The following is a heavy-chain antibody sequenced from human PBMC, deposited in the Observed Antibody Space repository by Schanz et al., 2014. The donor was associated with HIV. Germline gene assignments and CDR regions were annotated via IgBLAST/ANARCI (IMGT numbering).Heavy chain of an antibody. D-gene: IGHD3-22*01. V-gene: IGHV3-33*03. J-gene: IGHJ6*02. CDR2: IWYDGSYK. CDR1: GFTFSSYA. Sequence: QVQLVESGGGVVQPGRSLRLSCPASGFTFSSYAMHWVRQAPGKGLEWVALIWYDGSYKYYADSVKGRFTLSRDNAKNSLYLQMNSLRAEDTAVYYCAKVLIPMIAVPYYGMDVWGQGTTVTVSS. CDR3: AKVLIPMIAVPYYGMDV.